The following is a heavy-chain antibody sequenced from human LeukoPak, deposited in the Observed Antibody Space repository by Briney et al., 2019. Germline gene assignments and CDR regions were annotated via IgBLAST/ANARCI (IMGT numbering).Heavy chain of an antibody. D-gene: IGHD6-19*01. J-gene: IGHJ5*02. CDR3: AKDIAVAGLYNWFDP. CDR1: GFTVSSNY. V-gene: IGHV3-66*02. CDR2: IYSDGTT. Sequence: TGGSLRLSCAASGFTVSSNYMSWVRQAPGKGLEWVSMIYSDGTTSYADSVKGRFTISRDNSRNTLYLQMNSLRAEDTAVYYCAKDIAVAGLYNWFDPWGQGTLVTVSS.